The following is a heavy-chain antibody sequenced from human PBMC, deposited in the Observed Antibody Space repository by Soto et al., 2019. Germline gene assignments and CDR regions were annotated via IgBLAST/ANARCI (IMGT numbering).Heavy chain of an antibody. Sequence: ASVKVSCKASGYPFTSYSMHWARNAPGQRLEWMGWINAGNGNTKYSQKFQGRVTITRDTSASTAYMELSSLRSEDTAVYYCARSIVVVTALDYWGQGTLVTVSS. CDR1: GYPFTSYS. CDR3: ARSIVVVTALDY. D-gene: IGHD2-21*02. V-gene: IGHV1-3*01. CDR2: INAGNGNT. J-gene: IGHJ4*02.